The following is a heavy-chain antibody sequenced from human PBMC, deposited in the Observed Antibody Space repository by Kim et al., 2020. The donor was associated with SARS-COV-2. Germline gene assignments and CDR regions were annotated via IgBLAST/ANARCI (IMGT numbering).Heavy chain of an antibody. D-gene: IGHD5-12*01. J-gene: IGHJ4*02. CDR2: ISYDGSNK. V-gene: IGHV3-30*18. CDR3: AKDDGYSGYDLAGGYFDY. CDR1: GFTFSSYG. Sequence: GGSLRLSCAASGFTFSSYGMHWVRQAPGKGLEWVAVISYDGSNKYYADSVKGRFTISRDNSKNTLYLQMNSLRAEDTAVYYCAKDDGYSGYDLAGGYFDYWGQGTLVTVSS.